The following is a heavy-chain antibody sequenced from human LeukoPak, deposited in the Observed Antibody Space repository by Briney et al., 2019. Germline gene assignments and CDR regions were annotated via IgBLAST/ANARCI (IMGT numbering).Heavy chain of an antibody. J-gene: IGHJ4*02. Sequence: GGSLRLSCAASGFTFSNYAMSWVRQDPGKGLEWVSAISGSGGTTYYADSVKGRFTISRDNSKNTLSLQMNSLRADDTAVYYCAKGGNPRPFDYWGQGTLVTVSS. CDR3: AKGGNPRPFDY. V-gene: IGHV3-23*01. CDR2: ISGSGGTT. CDR1: GFTFSNYA. D-gene: IGHD4-23*01.